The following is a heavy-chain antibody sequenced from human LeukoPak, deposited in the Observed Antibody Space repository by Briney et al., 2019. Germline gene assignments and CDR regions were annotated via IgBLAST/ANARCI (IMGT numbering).Heavy chain of an antibody. CDR1: GIPLNFYV. CDR2: ISGSGRTT. CDR3: AKGLITYYYDSSGHS. Sequence: GGSLRLSCAGSGIPLNFYVVSWVRQAPGKGLEWVSGISGSGRTTYYADSVKGRFTISRDNSKNTLYLQMNSLRAEDTAVYYCAKGLITYYYDSSGHSWGQGSLVTVSS. D-gene: IGHD3-22*01. J-gene: IGHJ5*02. V-gene: IGHV3-23*01.